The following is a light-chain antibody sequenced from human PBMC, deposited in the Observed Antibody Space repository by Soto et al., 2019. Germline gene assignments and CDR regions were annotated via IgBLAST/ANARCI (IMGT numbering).Light chain of an antibody. J-gene: IGKJ2*01. CDR2: DAS. CDR1: QSVSSY. V-gene: IGKV3-11*01. CDR3: QQRSNWPPYT. Sequence: EIVLTQSPATLSLSPGERATLSCRASQSVSSYLAWYQQKPGQAPRLLIYDASNRATGIPARLSGSRSGTDITLTISSLEPEDFAVYYCQQRSNWPPYTFGKGTKLEIK.